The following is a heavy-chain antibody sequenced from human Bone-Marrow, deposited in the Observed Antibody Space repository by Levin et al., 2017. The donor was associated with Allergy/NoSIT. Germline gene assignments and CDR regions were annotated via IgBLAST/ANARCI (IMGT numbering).Heavy chain of an antibody. CDR2: ISYDGSNK. J-gene: IGHJ4*02. CDR1: GFTFSSYA. V-gene: IGHV3-30-3*01. CDR3: ARDHRIVVVIYYFDY. D-gene: IGHD3-22*01. Sequence: GESLKISCAASGFTFSSYAMHWVRQAPGKGLEWVAVISYDGSNKYYADSVKGRFTISRDNSQNALYLQMNSLRAEDTAVYYCARDHRIVVVIYYFDYWGQGSLVTVSS.